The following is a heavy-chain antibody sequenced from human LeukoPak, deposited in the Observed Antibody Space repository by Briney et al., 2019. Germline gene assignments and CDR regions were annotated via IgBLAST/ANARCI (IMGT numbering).Heavy chain of an antibody. V-gene: IGHV3-48*03. J-gene: IGHJ4*02. CDR3: AREASHCGGDCYDY. D-gene: IGHD2-21*01. CDR2: IISGSGTPK. Sequence: PGGSLRLSCVASGFTFSTYEMNWARQAPGKGLERVSYIISGSGTPKYYADSVKGRCTISRDNAKSSLYLQMNSLRAEDTAIYYCAREASHCGGDCYDYWGQGTLVTVSS. CDR1: GFTFSTYE.